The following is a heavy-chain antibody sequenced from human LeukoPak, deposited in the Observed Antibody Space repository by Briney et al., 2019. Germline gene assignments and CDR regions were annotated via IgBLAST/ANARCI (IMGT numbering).Heavy chain of an antibody. D-gene: IGHD2-15*01. CDR1: DGSISSSSYY. CDR3: AREGAIIHSQDY. J-gene: IGHJ4*02. CDR2: IYYSGST. V-gene: IGHV4-39*07. Sequence: SETLSLTCTVSDGSISSSSYYWGWIRQPPGKGLEWIGYIYYSGSTYYNPSLKSRVTISVDTSKNQFSLKLSSVTAADTAVYYCAREGAIIHSQDYWGQGTLVTVSS.